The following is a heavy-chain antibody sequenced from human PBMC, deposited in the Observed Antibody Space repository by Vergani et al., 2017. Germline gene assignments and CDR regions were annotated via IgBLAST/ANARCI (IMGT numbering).Heavy chain of an antibody. CDR1: GYTSIGYY. CDR2: INPNTGGT. CDR3: ARGATYFDY. V-gene: IGHV1-2*02. Sequence: QVQLVQSGAEVKKPGASVKVSCKTSGYTSIGYYMHWVRQAPGQGLEWMGWINPNTGGTNYAQKFQGRVTLTRDTSISTAYMELSRLRSDDTAIYYCARGATYFDYWGQGTQVTVSS. J-gene: IGHJ4*02.